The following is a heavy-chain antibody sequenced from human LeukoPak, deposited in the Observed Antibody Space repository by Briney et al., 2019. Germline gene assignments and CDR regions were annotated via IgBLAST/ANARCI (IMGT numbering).Heavy chain of an antibody. CDR2: IYTSGST. CDR3: SQDMDV. V-gene: IGHV4-61*02. J-gene: IGHJ6*03. CDR1: GGSISSGSYY. Sequence: SQTLSLTCTVSGGSISSGSYYWSWIRQPAGKGLEWIGRIYTSGSTNYNPSLKSRVTISVDTSKNQFSLKLSSVTAADTAVYYCSQDMDVWGKGTTVTVSS.